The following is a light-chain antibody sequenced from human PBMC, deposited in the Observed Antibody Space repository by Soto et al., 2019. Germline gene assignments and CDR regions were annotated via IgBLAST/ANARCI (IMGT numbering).Light chain of an antibody. J-gene: IGLJ7*01. CDR1: TGAVTSAYY. CDR2: STS. V-gene: IGLV7-43*01. CDR3: LLYYGGTYV. Sequence: QTVVTQEPSLTVSPGGTVTLTCASSTGAVTSAYYPYWFQQNPGQAPRALIYSTSKKHSWTPARFSGSLLGGRAALTLSGVQHEDEAEYYCLLYYGGTYVFGSGTQLTVL.